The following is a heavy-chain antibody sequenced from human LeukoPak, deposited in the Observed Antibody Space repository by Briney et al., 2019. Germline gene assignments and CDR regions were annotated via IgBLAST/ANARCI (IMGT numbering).Heavy chain of an antibody. V-gene: IGHV4-59*08. Sequence: SETLSLNCTVSGGSFSGYYWSWIRQPPGKGLEWIGYIYYSGSTNYNPSLKSRVTISVDTSKNQFSLKLSSVTAADTAVYYCARRSEEQQLRLDAFDIWGQGTMVTVSS. CDR3: ARRSEEQQLRLDAFDI. CDR1: GGSFSGYY. J-gene: IGHJ3*02. D-gene: IGHD6-13*01. CDR2: IYYSGST.